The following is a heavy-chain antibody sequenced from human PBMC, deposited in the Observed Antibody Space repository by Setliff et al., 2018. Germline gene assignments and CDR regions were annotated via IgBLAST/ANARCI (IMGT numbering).Heavy chain of an antibody. CDR3: ARDVVSGWYRRNDYFGMDV. CDR2: ISSSGTAM. J-gene: IGHJ6*02. Sequence: GGSLRLSCAASGFTFSDYYMSWIRQAPGKGLEWVSYISSSGTAMYYVDSVKGRFTISRDNAKNSLYLQMNSLRVEDTAVYYCARDVVSGWYRRNDYFGMDVWGQGTTVTVSS. D-gene: IGHD6-19*01. CDR1: GFTFSDYY. V-gene: IGHV3-11*04.